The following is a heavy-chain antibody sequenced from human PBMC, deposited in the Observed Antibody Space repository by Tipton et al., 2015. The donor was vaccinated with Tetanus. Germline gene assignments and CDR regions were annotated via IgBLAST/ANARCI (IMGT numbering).Heavy chain of an antibody. V-gene: IGHV4-59*01. CDR2: VYSSGST. Sequence: TLSLTCTVSGGSINPYYWSWIRQPPGKGLEWIGNVYSSGSTYYNPSLKGRVTISVDTSTTQFSLRLNSVTAADTAVYYCARDRGVTSPFGSYYYGMDVWGQGTTVTVSS. CDR1: GGSINPYY. CDR3: ARDRGVTSPFGSYYYGMDV. D-gene: IGHD2-21*02. J-gene: IGHJ6*02.